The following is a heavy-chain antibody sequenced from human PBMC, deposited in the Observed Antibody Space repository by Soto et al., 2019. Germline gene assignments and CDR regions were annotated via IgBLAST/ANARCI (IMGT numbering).Heavy chain of an antibody. V-gene: IGHV4-61*03. CDR3: ARGAGFSYASTWFDI. CDR1: GASISGGTYY. J-gene: IGHJ5*02. D-gene: IGHD5-18*01. CDR2: IYYTGST. Sequence: SETLSLTCTVSGASISGGTYYWTWIRQAPGKGLEWVGHIYYTGSTNYNPALNDRVTISVDTSKNHFSLQLSSVAAADTAVYYCARGAGFSYASTWFDIWGQGTLVTVSS.